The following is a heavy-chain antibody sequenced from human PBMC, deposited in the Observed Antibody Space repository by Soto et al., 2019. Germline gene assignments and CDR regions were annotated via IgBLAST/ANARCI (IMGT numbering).Heavy chain of an antibody. V-gene: IGHV3-30-3*01. CDR1: GFTFSNNA. Sequence: QVQLVESGGGVVQPGRSLRLSCAASGFTFSNNAMDWVRQAPGKGLEWVAVISYDGSNKYIAESVKGRFTISRDNSKNTLFLQMNSLRAEDTAVYYCARGITTSAFSAMDVWGPGTTVTVSS. D-gene: IGHD1-1*01. J-gene: IGHJ6*02. CDR2: ISYDGSNK. CDR3: ARGITTSAFSAMDV.